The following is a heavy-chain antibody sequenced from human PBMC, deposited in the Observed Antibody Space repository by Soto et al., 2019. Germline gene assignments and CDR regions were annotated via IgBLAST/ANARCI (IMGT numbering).Heavy chain of an antibody. J-gene: IGHJ5*02. CDR1: AFTFRSYA. Sequence: PGGSLRLSCAASAFTFRSYAMNWVRQAPGEGLEWVSGISGSGSDTYYADSVKGRFTISRDNSKNTLYLQMNSLRAEDTGAYYCAKALYSTSHPPFDPWGQGT. CDR3: AKALYSTSHPPFDP. V-gene: IGHV3-23*01. CDR2: ISGSGSDT. D-gene: IGHD2-2*01.